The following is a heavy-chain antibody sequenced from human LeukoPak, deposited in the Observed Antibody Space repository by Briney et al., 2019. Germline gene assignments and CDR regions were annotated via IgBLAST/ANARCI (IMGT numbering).Heavy chain of an antibody. D-gene: IGHD3/OR15-3a*01. J-gene: IGHJ4*02. CDR2: INEDGSGK. CDR3: ARARLADF. Sequence: GGSLRLSCVFSGFTFSNYWMKWVRQAPGKGLEWVASINEDGSGKYSMDSVKDRFTISRDNSKNTLYLQMNSLRAEDTAVYYCARARLADFWGQGTLVTVSS. V-gene: IGHV3-7*01. CDR1: GFTFSNYW.